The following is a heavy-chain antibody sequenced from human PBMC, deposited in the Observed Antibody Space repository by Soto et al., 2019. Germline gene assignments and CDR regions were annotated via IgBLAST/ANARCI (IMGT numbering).Heavy chain of an antibody. CDR3: AKDRKTAMVPANFDY. V-gene: IGHV3-21*01. CDR2: ISSSSSYI. D-gene: IGHD5-18*01. Sequence: PGGSLRLSCAASGFTFSSYSMNWVRQAPGKGLEWVSSISSSSSYIYYADSVKGRFTISRDNAKNSLYLQMNSLRAEDTAVYYCAKDRKTAMVPANFDYWGQGTLVTVSS. J-gene: IGHJ4*02. CDR1: GFTFSSYS.